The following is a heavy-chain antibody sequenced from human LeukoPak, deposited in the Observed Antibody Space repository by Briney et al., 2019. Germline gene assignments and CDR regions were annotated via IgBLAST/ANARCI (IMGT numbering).Heavy chain of an antibody. J-gene: IGHJ4*02. CDR1: GFTFSSYG. CDR3: ARDPVAATPGVNY. D-gene: IGHD2-15*01. Sequence: PGGSLRLSCAASGFTFSSYGMSWVRQAPGKGREWVANIKQDGSENYYVDSVKGRFTIYSDNAKNSIYLQMNNLTAEYRAVYHCARDPVAATPGVNYWGQGTLVTVSS. V-gene: IGHV3-7*01. CDR2: IKQDGSEN.